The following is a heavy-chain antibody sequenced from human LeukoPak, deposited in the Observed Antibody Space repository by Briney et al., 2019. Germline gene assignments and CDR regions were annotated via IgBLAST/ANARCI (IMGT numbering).Heavy chain of an antibody. CDR1: GYTFTCYG. CDR3: ARTVGKITGTTWLYFDY. D-gene: IGHD1-7*01. V-gene: IGHV1-18*01. Sequence: ASVKVSCKASGYTFTCYGISWERQAPGQGLEWMGWISAYNGNTNYAQKLQGRVTMTTDTSTSTAYMELRSLRSDDTAVYYCARTVGKITGTTWLYFDYWGQGTLVTVSS. CDR2: ISAYNGNT. J-gene: IGHJ4*02.